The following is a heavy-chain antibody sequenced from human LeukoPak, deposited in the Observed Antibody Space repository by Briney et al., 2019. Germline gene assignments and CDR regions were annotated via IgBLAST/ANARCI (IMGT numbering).Heavy chain of an antibody. CDR2: INHSGST. D-gene: IGHD6-13*01. V-gene: IGHV4-34*01. CDR1: GGSFSGYY. Sequence: SETLSLTCAVYGGSFSGYYWSWIRQPPGKGLEWIGEINHSGSTNYNPSLKSRVTISVDTSKNQFSLKLSSVTAADTAVYYCARGGQGGAADKRYDYWGQGTLVTVSS. J-gene: IGHJ4*02. CDR3: ARGGQGGAADKRYDY.